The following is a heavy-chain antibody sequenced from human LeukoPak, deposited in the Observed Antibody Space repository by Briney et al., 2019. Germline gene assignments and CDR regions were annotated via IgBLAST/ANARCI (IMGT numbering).Heavy chain of an antibody. CDR1: GFLVNDYG. J-gene: IGHJ6*02. V-gene: IGHV3-30*02. D-gene: IGHD1-1*01. Sequence: GGSLRLSCAASGFLVNDYGMHWVRQAPGKGPEWVAAMRFDGNTKYYVDSVKGRFTISRDTSKNTLFLQMNSLRDEDTATYYCAKDKGNQQLYALDVWGQGTTVSVSS. CDR3: AKDKGNQQLYALDV. CDR2: MRFDGNTK.